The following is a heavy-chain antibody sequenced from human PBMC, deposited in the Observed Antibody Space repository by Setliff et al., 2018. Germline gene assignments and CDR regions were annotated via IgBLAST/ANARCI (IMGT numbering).Heavy chain of an antibody. CDR2: IYNNGAT. Sequence: GGSLRLSCATSGSNVSTNFMSWVRQAPGKGLEWVSVIYNNGATYYADSVRGRFIISRDNSKNTMYLQMNRLRREDTAVYFCAMEAGFWAHYEYYMDVWGKGTTVTVSS. CDR1: GSNVSTNF. CDR3: AMEAGFWAHYEYYMDV. V-gene: IGHV3-66*02. D-gene: IGHD3-22*01. J-gene: IGHJ6*03.